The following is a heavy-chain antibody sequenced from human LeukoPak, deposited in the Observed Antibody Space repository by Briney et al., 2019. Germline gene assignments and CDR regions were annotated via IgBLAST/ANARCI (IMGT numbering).Heavy chain of an antibody. D-gene: IGHD6-13*01. Sequence: GASVKVSCKASGYTFTSYDINWVRQATGQGLEWMGWMNPNSANTGYAQKFQGRVTMTRNTSISTAYMELSSLRSEDTAVYSCARLASSSWPLYYYYGMDVWGQGTTVTVSS. CDR2: MNPNSANT. V-gene: IGHV1-8*01. CDR3: ARLASSSWPLYYYYGMDV. J-gene: IGHJ6*02. CDR1: GYTFTSYD.